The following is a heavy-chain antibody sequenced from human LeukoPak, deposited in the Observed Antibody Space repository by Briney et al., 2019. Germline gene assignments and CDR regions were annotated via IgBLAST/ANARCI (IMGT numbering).Heavy chain of an antibody. CDR3: ARAVSSGYYNLYFDY. V-gene: IGHV3-7*04. D-gene: IGHD3-22*01. CDR2: IKKDGSEE. CDR1: GFTFSSYW. Sequence: GGSLRLSCAASGFTFSSYWMNWVRQAPGKGLEWVANIKKDGSEEFYVDSVKGRFTISRDNAKNSLYLQVNSLRAEDTAVYYCARAVSSGYYNLYFDYWGQGTLVTVSS. J-gene: IGHJ4*02.